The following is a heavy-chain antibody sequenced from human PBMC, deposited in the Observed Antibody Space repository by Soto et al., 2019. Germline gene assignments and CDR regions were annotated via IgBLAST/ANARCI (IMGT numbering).Heavy chain of an antibody. CDR3: ARDSGWPILNFDN. CDR1: DFDFSSYG. D-gene: IGHD3-10*01. Sequence: GGSLRLSCAPSDFDFSSYGIHWVRQAPGKGLEWVAASSYDGRETFYADSAKGRFTVSKEMSKNTAFLQMNALRHEDTAVYFCARDSGWPILNFDNWGQGTPVTVSS. J-gene: IGHJ4*02. CDR2: SSYDGRET. V-gene: IGHV3-30*03.